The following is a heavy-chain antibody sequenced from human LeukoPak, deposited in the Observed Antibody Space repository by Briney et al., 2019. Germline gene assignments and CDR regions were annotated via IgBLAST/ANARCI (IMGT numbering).Heavy chain of an antibody. J-gene: IGHJ6*04. Sequence: GSLRLSCGASGFTFRTSWMNWVRQAPGKGLEWVASINPDGSEKYSVDSVKGRFTISRDNAKNSLYLQMNSLRAEDTAVYYCAELGITMIGGVWGKGTTVTISS. CDR1: GFTFRTSW. D-gene: IGHD3-10*02. V-gene: IGHV3-7*01. CDR2: INPDGSEK. CDR3: AELGITMIGGV.